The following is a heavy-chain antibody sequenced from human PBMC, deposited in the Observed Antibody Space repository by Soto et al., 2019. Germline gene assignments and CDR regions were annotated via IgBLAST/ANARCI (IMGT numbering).Heavy chain of an antibody. CDR1: GGSFNGYY. CDR3: ARDTWERYFYYGMDV. Sequence: QVQLQQWGAGLLKPSETLSLTCAVYGGSFNGYYWSWIRQPPGKGLEWIGDINHSGSTNYNPSLTSRVTISVDTSKNQFSLKLKTVTAADTAVYYCARDTWERYFYYGMDVWGQGTTVTVSS. V-gene: IGHV4-34*01. CDR2: INHSGST. D-gene: IGHD1-1*01. J-gene: IGHJ6*02.